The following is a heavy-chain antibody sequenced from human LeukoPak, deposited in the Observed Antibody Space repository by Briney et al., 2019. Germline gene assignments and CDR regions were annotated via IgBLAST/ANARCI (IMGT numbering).Heavy chain of an antibody. D-gene: IGHD4-17*01. CDR1: GFNFTSFG. V-gene: IGHV3-30*02. J-gene: IGHJ5*02. Sequence: GGSLRLSCEASGFNFTSFGLHWVRQAPGTGLEWVAFIRYDGRNKYYADSVKGRFTISRDNLKNTLYLQMNSLRAEDTAVYYCANPPTVTKIRFDPWGQGTLVTVSS. CDR2: IRYDGRNK. CDR3: ANPPTVTKIRFDP.